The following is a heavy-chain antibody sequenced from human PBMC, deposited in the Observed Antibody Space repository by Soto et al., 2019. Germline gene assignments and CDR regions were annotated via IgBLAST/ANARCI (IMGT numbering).Heavy chain of an antibody. CDR1: GYSYTSYW. D-gene: IGHD3-10*01. J-gene: IGHJ6*02. V-gene: IGHV5-10-1*01. CDR2: IDPSDSYT. CDR3: ASPGGPGSYINYYYGMDF. Sequence: PGASLKISCKGPGYSYTSYWISRVRQMPGKGLEWMGRIDPSDSYTNYSPSFQGHVTISADKSISTAYLQWSSLKASDTAMYYCASPGGPGSYINYYYGMDFWLQGTTVTVSS.